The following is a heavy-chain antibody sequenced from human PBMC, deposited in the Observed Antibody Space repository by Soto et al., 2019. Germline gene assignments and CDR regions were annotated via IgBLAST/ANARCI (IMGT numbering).Heavy chain of an antibody. V-gene: IGHV1-18*04. CDR2: ISAYNGNT. D-gene: IGHD3-22*01. CDR1: GYTFTSYG. J-gene: IGHJ1*01. CDR3: AREEGRYDSSGYWFEYFQH. Sequence: GASVKVSCKASGYTFTSYGISWVRQAPGQGLEWMGWISAYNGNTNYAQKFQGRVTITADESTSTAYMELSSLRSEDTAVYYCAREEGRYDSSGYWFEYFQHWGQGTLVTVSS.